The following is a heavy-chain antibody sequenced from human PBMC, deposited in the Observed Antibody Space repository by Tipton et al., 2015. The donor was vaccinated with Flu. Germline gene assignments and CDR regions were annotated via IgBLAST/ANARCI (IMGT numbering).Heavy chain of an antibody. J-gene: IGHJ4*02. Sequence: GLVKPSETLSLICAVSDYSISSGYYWGWIRQPPGKGLEWIGCISHTGRTYYNPSLKSRVTISVDTAKNQFSQRLNSVTASDTAVYYCARSTYYDGSGSSDYWGQGTLVTVSS. V-gene: IGHV4-38-2*01. D-gene: IGHD3-10*01. CDR2: ISHTGRT. CDR1: DYSISSGYY. CDR3: ARSTYYDGSGSSDY.